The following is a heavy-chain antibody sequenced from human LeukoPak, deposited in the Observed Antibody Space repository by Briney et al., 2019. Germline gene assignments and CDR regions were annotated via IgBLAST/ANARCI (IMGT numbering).Heavy chain of an antibody. D-gene: IGHD1-26*01. Sequence: GGSLRLSCAASGFTFDDYGMSWVRQAPGKGLEWVSGINWSGGRTGYADSLKGRFTISRDNAKNTLYLQMNSLRDEDTALYYCARVRGGNNYHFDYWGQGTLVTVSS. CDR1: GFTFDDYG. J-gene: IGHJ4*02. CDR3: ARVRGGNNYHFDY. V-gene: IGHV3-20*04. CDR2: INWSGGRT.